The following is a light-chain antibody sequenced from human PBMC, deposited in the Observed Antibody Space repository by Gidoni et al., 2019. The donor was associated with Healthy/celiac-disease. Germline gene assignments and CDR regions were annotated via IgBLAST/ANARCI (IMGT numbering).Light chain of an antibody. V-gene: IGLV1-40*01. Sequence: QSVLTQPPSVSGAPGQRVTIPCTGSSSNIGAGYEVHWYQQLPGTAPKLLIYGNSNRPSGVPDRFSGSKSGTSASLAITGLQAEDEADYYCQSYDSSLSGWGVFGGGTKLTVL. CDR3: QSYDSSLSGWGV. CDR1: SSNIGAGYE. J-gene: IGLJ2*01. CDR2: GNS.